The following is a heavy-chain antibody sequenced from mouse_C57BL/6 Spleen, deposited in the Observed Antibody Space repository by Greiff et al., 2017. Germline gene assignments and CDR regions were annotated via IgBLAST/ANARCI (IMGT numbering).Heavy chain of an antibody. D-gene: IGHD1-1*01. J-gene: IGHJ4*01. CDR3: AKHNYLHYYGSSYDAMDY. CDR1: GFSLTSYG. Sequence: QVQLQQSGPGLVAPSQSLSITCTVSGFSLTSYGVDWVRQPPGKGLEWLGVIWGGGSTNYNSALMSRLSISKDNSKSQVFLKMNSLQTDDTAMYYCAKHNYLHYYGSSYDAMDYWGQGTSVTVSS. V-gene: IGHV2-9*01. CDR2: IWGGGST.